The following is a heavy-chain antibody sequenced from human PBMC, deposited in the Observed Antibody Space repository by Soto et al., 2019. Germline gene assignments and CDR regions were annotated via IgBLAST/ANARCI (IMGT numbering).Heavy chain of an antibody. CDR3: ASPSSLTTVTPYFDY. D-gene: IGHD4-17*01. V-gene: IGHV1-69*06. CDR2: IIPIFGTA. Sequence: QVQLVQSGAEVKKPGSSVKVSCKASGGTFSSYAISWVRQAPGQGLEWMGGIIPIFGTANYAQKFQGRVTITADKSTSTAYMELSSLRSVDTAVYYCASPSSLTTVTPYFDYWGPGTLVTVSS. CDR1: GGTFSSYA. J-gene: IGHJ4*02.